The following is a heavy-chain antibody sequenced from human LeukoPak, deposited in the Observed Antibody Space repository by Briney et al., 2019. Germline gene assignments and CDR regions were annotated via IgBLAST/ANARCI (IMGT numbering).Heavy chain of an antibody. CDR3: ARGPGQQLVNYFDY. D-gene: IGHD6-13*01. V-gene: IGHV3-66*01. Sequence: GGSLRLSCAASGFTVSSNYMSWVRQAPGKGLEWVSVIYSGGSTYYADSVKGRFTISRDNSKNTLYLQMNSLRAEDTAVYYCARGPGQQLVNYFDYWGQGTLVTVSS. CDR2: IYSGGST. CDR1: GFTVSSNY. J-gene: IGHJ4*02.